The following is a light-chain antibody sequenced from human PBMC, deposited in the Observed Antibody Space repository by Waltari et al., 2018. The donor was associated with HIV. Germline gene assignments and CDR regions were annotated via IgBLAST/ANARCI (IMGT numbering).Light chain of an antibody. J-gene: IGLJ1*01. Sequence: QSALTQPPSASGSPGQSVTIPCTGTSSDVGAYDFVSWYQQHPGKVPKLIISEVTKRPSGVPDRFFGSKSDNTASLTISGLQAEDEADYYCTSYASNNNYVFGTGTKVTVL. CDR2: EVT. V-gene: IGLV2-8*01. CDR1: SSDVGAYDF. CDR3: TSYASNNNYV.